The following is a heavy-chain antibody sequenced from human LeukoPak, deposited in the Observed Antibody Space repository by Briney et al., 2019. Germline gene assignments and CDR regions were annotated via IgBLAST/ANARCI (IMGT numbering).Heavy chain of an antibody. D-gene: IGHD3-10*01. CDR2: INPNSGDT. J-gene: IGHJ4*02. CDR1: GYTFTGYY. CDR3: ATEARGTYYYGSGSLY. Sequence: ASVKVSCKASGYTFTGYYMHWMRQAPGQGLEWRGWINPNSGDTNYAQKFQGRVTMTRDTSITTAYVELSRLRSEDTAVYYCATEARGTYYYGSGSLYWGQGTLVTVSS. V-gene: IGHV1-2*02.